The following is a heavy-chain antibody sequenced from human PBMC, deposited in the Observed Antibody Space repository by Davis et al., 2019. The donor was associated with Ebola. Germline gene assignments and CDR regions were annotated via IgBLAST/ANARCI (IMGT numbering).Heavy chain of an antibody. V-gene: IGHV3-53*01. D-gene: IGHD6-19*01. CDR3: ARVLAVAGLWYYYGMDV. CDR2: IYSGCST. Sequence: GESLKISCAASGFTVSSNYMSWVRQAPGKGLEWVSVIYSGCSTYYADSVKGRFTISRDNSKNTLYLQMNSLRAEDTAVYYCARVLAVAGLWYYYGMDVWGQGTTVTVSS. J-gene: IGHJ6*02. CDR1: GFTVSSNY.